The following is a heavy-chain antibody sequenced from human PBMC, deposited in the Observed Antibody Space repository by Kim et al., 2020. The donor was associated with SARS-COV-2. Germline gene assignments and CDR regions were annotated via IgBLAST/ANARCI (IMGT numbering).Heavy chain of an antibody. Sequence: GGSLRLSCAASGFSFSDFYMSWVRQAPGKGLEWISYIGTSSNIFSYGDSVRGRFIISRDSANNSLYLQMNSLRAEDTALYYCARHHINGAITAFDFLGQG. CDR1: GFSFSDFY. D-gene: IGHD2-8*01. CDR2: IGTSSNIF. V-gene: IGHV3-11*04. J-gene: IGHJ3*01. CDR3: ARHHINGAITAFDF.